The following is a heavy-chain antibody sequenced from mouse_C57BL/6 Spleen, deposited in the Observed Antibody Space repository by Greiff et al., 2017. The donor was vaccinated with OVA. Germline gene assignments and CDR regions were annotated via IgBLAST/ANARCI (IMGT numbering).Heavy chain of an antibody. V-gene: IGHV1-54*01. CDR3: ARTNYYGSSYDFY. J-gene: IGHJ2*01. Sequence: QVQLKESGAELVRPGTSVKVSCKASGYAFTNYLIEWVKQRPGQGLEWIGVINPGSGGTNYNEKFKGKATLTADKSSSTAYMQLSSLTSEDSAVYFCARTNYYGSSYDFYWGQGTTLTVSS. CDR2: INPGSGGT. D-gene: IGHD1-1*01. CDR1: GYAFTNYL.